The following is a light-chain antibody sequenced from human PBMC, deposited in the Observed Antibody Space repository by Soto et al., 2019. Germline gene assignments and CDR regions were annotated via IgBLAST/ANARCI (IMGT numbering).Light chain of an antibody. CDR3: QQYGSSPLT. V-gene: IGKV3-20*01. Sequence: EIVLTQSPGPLSLSPGERGTLSCRASQSVSSNYLAWYQQKPGQAPILLIYGASSRATGIPDRFSGSGSGTAFTLTISRLEPEDFAVYYCQQYGSSPLTFGGGTKVEIK. CDR1: QSVSSNY. J-gene: IGKJ4*01. CDR2: GAS.